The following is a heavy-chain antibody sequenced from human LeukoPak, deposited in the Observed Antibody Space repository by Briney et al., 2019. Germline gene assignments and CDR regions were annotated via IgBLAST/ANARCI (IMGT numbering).Heavy chain of an antibody. CDR2: ISSSSSYI. CDR3: ARDRSGYANDAFDF. J-gene: IGHJ3*01. Sequence: PGGSLRLSCAASGFTFSSYSMNWVCQAPGKGLEWVSSISSSSSYIYYADSVKGRFTISRDNSKNTMFLQMNSLRAEDTAVYHCARDRSGYANDAFDFWGQGTMVTVSS. V-gene: IGHV3-21*01. D-gene: IGHD3-3*01. CDR1: GFTFSSYS.